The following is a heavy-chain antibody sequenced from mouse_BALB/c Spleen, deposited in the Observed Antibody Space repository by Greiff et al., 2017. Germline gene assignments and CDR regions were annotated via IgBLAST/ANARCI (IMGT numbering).Heavy chain of an antibody. CDR2: IRNKANGYTT. Sequence: EVKLMESGGGLVQPGGSLRLSCATSGFTFTDYYMSWVRQPPGKALEWLGFIRNKANGYTTEYSASVKGRFTISRDNSQSILYLQMNTLRAEDSATYYCACAYGNSPWFAYWGQGTLVTVSA. CDR3: ACAYGNSPWFAY. CDR1: GFTFTDYY. V-gene: IGHV7-3*02. J-gene: IGHJ3*01. D-gene: IGHD2-1*01.